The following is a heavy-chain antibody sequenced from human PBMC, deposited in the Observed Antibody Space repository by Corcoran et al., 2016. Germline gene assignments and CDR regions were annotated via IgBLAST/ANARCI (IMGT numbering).Heavy chain of an antibody. CDR1: GFTFSSYS. D-gene: IGHD6-19*01. J-gene: IGHJ5*02. CDR2: ISSSSSYI. CDR3: AIEKKPGYGGAEFDP. Sequence: EVQLVESGGGLVKPGGSLRLSCAASGFTFSSYSMNWVRQAPGKGLEWVSSISSSSSYIYYADSVKGRFTISRDNAKNSLYLQMNSLRAEDTAVYYCAIEKKPGYGGAEFDPWGQGTLVTVSS. V-gene: IGHV3-21*01.